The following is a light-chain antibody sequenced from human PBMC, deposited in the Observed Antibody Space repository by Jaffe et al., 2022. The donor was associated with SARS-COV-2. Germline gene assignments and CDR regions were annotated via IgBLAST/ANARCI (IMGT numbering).Light chain of an antibody. CDR3: SSYTSSSTLV. J-gene: IGLJ2*01. CDR2: DVS. Sequence: QSALTQPASVSGSLGQSITVSCAGTSSDVGGHNYVSWYQHHPGKAPKLIISDVSNRPSGVSNRFSGSKSANTASLTISGLQAEDEADYYCSSYTSSSTLVFGGGTKLTVL. CDR1: SSDVGGHNY. V-gene: IGLV2-14*03.